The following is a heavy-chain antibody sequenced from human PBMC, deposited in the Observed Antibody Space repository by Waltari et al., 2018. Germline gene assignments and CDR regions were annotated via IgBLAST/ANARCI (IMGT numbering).Heavy chain of an antibody. V-gene: IGHV4-34*01. CDR3: ARGRGVVVPAAMNAFDI. Sequence: QVQLQQWGAGLLKPSETLSITCAVYGGSFSGYYWSWIRQPPRKGLEWIGEINHSGSTNYNPSLKSRVTISVDTSKNQFSLKLSSVTAADTAVYYCARGRGVVVPAAMNAFDIWGQGTMVTVSS. CDR1: GGSFSGYY. J-gene: IGHJ3*02. CDR2: INHSGST. D-gene: IGHD2-2*01.